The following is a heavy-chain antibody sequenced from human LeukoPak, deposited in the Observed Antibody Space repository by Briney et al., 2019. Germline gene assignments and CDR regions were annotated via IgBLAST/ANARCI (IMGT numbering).Heavy chain of an antibody. CDR2: ISSSGSII. J-gene: IGHJ1*01. CDR3: ARGKYDSSPFLQH. CDR1: GVTFEDYY. Sequence: GGSLRLSCTGSGVTFEDYYLSWIRQAPGKGLEWVSYISSSGSIIYYADSVKGRFTISRDNAKNSMYLQMNSLRAEDTAVYYCARGKYDSSPFLQHWGQGTLVTVSS. V-gene: IGHV3-11*01. D-gene: IGHD3-22*01.